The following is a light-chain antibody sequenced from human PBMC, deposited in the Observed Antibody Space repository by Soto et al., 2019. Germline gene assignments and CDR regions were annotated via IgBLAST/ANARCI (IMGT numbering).Light chain of an antibody. CDR1: SSDVGGYNY. CDR2: DVS. CDR3: SSYTTSNTRPIV. Sequence: QSALTQPASVSGSPGQSITISCTGTSSDVGGYNYVSWYQQHPGKAPKFMIYDVSNRPSGVSNRFSGSKSGNTASLTISGLQAEDEADYYRSSYTTSNTRPIVLGTGTKLTV. J-gene: IGLJ1*01. V-gene: IGLV2-14*01.